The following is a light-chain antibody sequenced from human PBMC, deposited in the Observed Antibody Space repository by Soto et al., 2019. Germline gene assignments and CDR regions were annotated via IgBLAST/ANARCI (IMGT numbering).Light chain of an antibody. V-gene: IGKV3-20*01. J-gene: IGKJ5*01. CDR1: QSVSSSY. CDR2: GAS. CDR3: QQYGSSEIT. Sequence: VMAQSPDTLSVSPGERATVSCRSSQSVSSSYLAWYQQKPGQAPRLLIYGASSRATGIPDRFSGSGSGTDFTLTISRLEPEDFAVYYCQQYGSSEITFGQGTRLEIK.